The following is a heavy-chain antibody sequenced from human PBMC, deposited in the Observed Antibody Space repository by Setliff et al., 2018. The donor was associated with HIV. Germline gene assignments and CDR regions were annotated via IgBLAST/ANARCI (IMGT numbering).Heavy chain of an antibody. D-gene: IGHD3-3*01. CDR3: ASSTRKSFDFWTDSRTTYPPYYFDY. CDR1: GASVVSGGYY. CDR2: IYYSGTT. Sequence: SSETLSLTCSVSGASVVSGGYYWSWIRQHPEKGLEWIGYIYYSGTTTYNPSLSSRVTISLDTSLNQFSLKVNSVTAADTAVYYCASSTRKSFDFWTDSRTTYPPYYFDYWGQGTLVTVSS. V-gene: IGHV4-31*03. J-gene: IGHJ4*02.